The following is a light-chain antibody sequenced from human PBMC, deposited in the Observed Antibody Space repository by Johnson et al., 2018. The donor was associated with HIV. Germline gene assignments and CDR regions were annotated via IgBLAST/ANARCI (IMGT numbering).Light chain of an antibody. V-gene: IGLV1-51*02. J-gene: IGLJ1*01. Sequence: QSALTQPPSVSAAPGQKVTISCSGSSSNIGNNYVSWYQQLPGTAPKLHIYENNKRPSGIPDRFSGSKSGTSATLGITGLQTGDEADYYCGTWDSSLSASYVFGTGTKVTVL. CDR2: ENN. CDR3: GTWDSSLSASYV. CDR1: SSNIGNNY.